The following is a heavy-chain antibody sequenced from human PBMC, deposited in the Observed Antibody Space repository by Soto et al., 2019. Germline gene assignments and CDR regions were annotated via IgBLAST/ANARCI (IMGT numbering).Heavy chain of an antibody. J-gene: IGHJ4*02. CDR1: GGSISSYY. D-gene: IGHD6-13*01. Sequence: QVQLQESGPGLVKPSETLSLTCTVSGGSISSYYWSWIRQPPGKGLEWIGYIFYSGSTNYNPSLKSRVTISVDTSKNQFSLKLSSVTAADTAVYYCARRYSSSLDFWGQGTRVTVSS. CDR2: IFYSGST. V-gene: IGHV4-59*08. CDR3: ARRYSSSLDF.